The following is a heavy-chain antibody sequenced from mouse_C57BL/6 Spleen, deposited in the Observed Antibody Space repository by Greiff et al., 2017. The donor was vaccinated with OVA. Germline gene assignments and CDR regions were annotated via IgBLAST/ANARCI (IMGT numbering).Heavy chain of an antibody. CDR3: ARQIYDGYYDAMDY. CDR1: GFSLTSYG. CDR2: IWSDGST. J-gene: IGHJ4*01. V-gene: IGHV2-6-1*01. D-gene: IGHD2-3*01. Sequence: VNVVESGPGLVAPSQSLSITCTVSGFSLTSYGVHWVRQPPGKGLEWLVVIWSDGSTTYNSALKSRLSISKDNSKSQVFLKMNSLQTDDTAMYYCARQIYDGYYDAMDYWGQGTSVTVSS.